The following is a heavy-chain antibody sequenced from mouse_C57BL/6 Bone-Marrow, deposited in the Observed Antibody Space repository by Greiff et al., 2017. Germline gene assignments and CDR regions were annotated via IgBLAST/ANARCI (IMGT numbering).Heavy chain of an antibody. Sequence: QVQLQQSGAELMKPGASVTLSCKATGYTFTGYWIEWVKQRHGHGLEWIGEISPGSGSTNYNEKFKGKATFTADPSSNTAYMQLNSLTTEDSDIYYCASSYDYGSNYRAMDYWGQGTSVTVSS. D-gene: IGHD1-1*01. CDR3: ASSYDYGSNYRAMDY. V-gene: IGHV1-9*01. CDR2: ISPGSGST. CDR1: GYTFTGYW. J-gene: IGHJ4*01.